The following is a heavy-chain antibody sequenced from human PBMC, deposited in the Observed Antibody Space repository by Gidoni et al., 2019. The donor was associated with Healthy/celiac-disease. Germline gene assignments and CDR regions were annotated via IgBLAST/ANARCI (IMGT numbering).Heavy chain of an antibody. J-gene: IGHJ4*02. CDR3: ARESSGEKDYGSGSYYFDY. CDR1: GGSISSSNW. Sequence: QVQLQESGPGLVKPSGTLSLTFAVSGGSISSSNWWSWVRQPPGKGLEWIGEIYHSGSTNYNPSLKSRVTISVDKSKNQFSLKLSSVTAADTAVYYCARESSGEKDYGSGSYYFDYWGQGTLVTVSS. D-gene: IGHD3-10*01. V-gene: IGHV4-4*02. CDR2: IYHSGST.